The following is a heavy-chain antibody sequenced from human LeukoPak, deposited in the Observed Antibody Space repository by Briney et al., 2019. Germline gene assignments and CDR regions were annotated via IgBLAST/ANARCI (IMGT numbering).Heavy chain of an antibody. D-gene: IGHD3/OR15-3a*01. CDR3: ARQTGSGLFILP. Sequence: PSETLSLTCAVSGDSISSDYWSWVRQPPGKGLEWIGSIYYSGNTYYNASLKSQVSISIDTSKNQFSLRLTSVTAADTAVYYCARQTGSGLFILPGGQGTLVTVSS. CDR1: GDSISSDY. CDR2: IYYSGNT. V-gene: IGHV4-59*04. J-gene: IGHJ4*02.